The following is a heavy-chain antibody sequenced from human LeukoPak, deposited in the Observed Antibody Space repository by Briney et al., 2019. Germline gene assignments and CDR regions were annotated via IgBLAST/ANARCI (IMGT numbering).Heavy chain of an antibody. V-gene: IGHV1-18*04. Sequence: ASVKVSCKTSGDIFRRYGVTWARQAPGQGPEWMGWVRPYNGDPEYAQKFQGRVTMSTDTSTDTSYMELRSLGSDDTAVYYCARPYSANWHPHPYRMDVWGQGTTVIVSS. D-gene: IGHD1-1*01. CDR1: GDIFRRYG. J-gene: IGHJ6*02. CDR3: ARPYSANWHPHPYRMDV. CDR2: VRPYNGDP.